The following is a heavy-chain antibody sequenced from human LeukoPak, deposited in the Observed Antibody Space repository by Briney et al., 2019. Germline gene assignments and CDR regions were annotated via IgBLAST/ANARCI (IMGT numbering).Heavy chain of an antibody. CDR2: IYHSGST. CDR3: ARAASSWSPEGL. D-gene: IGHD6-13*01. Sequence: SETLSLTCTVSGGSISSGDFYWSWIRQPPGKGLEWIGYIYHSGSTYSNPSLKSRVTISVDTSKNQFSLKLSSVTAADTAVYYCARAASSWSPEGLWGRGTLVTVSS. CDR1: GGSISSGDFY. J-gene: IGHJ2*01. V-gene: IGHV4-30-2*01.